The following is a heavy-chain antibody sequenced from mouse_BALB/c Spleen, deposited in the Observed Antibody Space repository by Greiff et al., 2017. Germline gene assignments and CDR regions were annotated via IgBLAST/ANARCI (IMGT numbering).Heavy chain of an antibody. D-gene: IGHD1-2*01. Sequence: QVTLKVSGPGILQPSQTLSLTCSFSGFSLSTSGMGVSWLRQPSGKGLEWLAHIYWDDDKRYNPSLKSRLTISKDTSRNQVFLKITSVDTADTATYYCARRADTTATAFDYWGQGTTLTVSS. CDR2: IYWDDDK. CDR1: GFSLSTSGMG. J-gene: IGHJ2*01. CDR3: ARRADTTATAFDY. V-gene: IGHV8-12*01.